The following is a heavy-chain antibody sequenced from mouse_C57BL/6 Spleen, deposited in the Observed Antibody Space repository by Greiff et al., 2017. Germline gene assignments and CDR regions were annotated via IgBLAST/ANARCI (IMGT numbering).Heavy chain of an antibody. CDR1: GYTFTSYG. V-gene: IGHV1-81*01. CDR2: IYPRSGTT. D-gene: IGHD4-1*01. Sequence: QVQLQQSGAELARPGASVKLSCTASGYTFTSYGISWVKQRTGQGLEWIGEIYPRSGTTYYNEKFKGKATLTADKSSSTAYMELRSLTSEDSAVYFCARDWDVYYFDYWGQGTTLTVSS. J-gene: IGHJ2*01. CDR3: ARDWDVYYFDY.